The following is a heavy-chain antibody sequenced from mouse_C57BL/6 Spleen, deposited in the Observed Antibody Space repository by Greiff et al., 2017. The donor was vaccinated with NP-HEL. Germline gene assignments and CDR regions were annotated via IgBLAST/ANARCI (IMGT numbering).Heavy chain of an antibody. V-gene: IGHV5-4*01. CDR2: ISDGGSYT. J-gene: IGHJ2*01. Sequence: EVKLVESGGGLVKPGGSLKLSCAASGFTFSSYAMSWVRQTLEKRLEWVATISDGGSYTYYPDNVKGRFTISRDNAKNNLYLQMSHLKSEDTAMYYCARDEGSSFDYWGQGTTLTVSS. CDR1: GFTFSSYA. D-gene: IGHD1-1*01. CDR3: ARDEGSSFDY.